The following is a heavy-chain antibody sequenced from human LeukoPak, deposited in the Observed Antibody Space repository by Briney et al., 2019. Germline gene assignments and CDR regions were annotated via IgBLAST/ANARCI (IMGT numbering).Heavy chain of an antibody. CDR1: GFTFSAYN. D-gene: IGHD6-19*01. CDR3: ARDPYSGGYGAYYYYYMDV. J-gene: IGHJ6*03. V-gene: IGHV3-21*01. Sequence: SGGSLRLSCAASGFTFSAYNMNWVRRTPGKGLEWVSSITTSSSYMFYADSVRGRFTISRDNAENSLYLQMNSLRDEDTAVYYCARDPYSGGYGAYYYYYMDVWGKGTTVTVSS. CDR2: ITTSSSYM.